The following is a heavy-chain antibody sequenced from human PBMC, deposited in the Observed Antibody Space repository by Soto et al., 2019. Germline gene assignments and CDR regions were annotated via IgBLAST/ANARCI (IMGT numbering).Heavy chain of an antibody. CDR2: IFYTGRT. Sequence: SETLSLTCTVSGGSINSHYWGWIRQPPGKGLELIGYIFYTGRTEYNPSLRSRVTISVDKSKNQFSLKLSSVTAADTAVYYCARVSGSYYYGMDVWGQGTTVTVSS. CDR3: ARVSGSYYYGMDV. J-gene: IGHJ6*02. V-gene: IGHV4-59*11. D-gene: IGHD1-26*01. CDR1: GGSINSHY.